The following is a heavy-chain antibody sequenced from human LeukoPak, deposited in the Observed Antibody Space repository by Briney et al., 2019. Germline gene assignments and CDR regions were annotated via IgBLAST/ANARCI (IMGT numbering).Heavy chain of an antibody. CDR3: ARVRGGYCSGTSCYNAFDI. CDR2: IKQDGSEK. J-gene: IGHJ3*02. Sequence: GGSLRLSCAASGFTFSSYWMDWVPQAPGKGLEWVANIKQDGSEKYYVNTVKGRFTISRDNAQNSLYLQMNSLRGEDTAVYYCARVRGGYCSGTSCYNAFDIWGQGTMVTVSS. CDR1: GFTFSSYW. V-gene: IGHV3-7*01. D-gene: IGHD2-2*02.